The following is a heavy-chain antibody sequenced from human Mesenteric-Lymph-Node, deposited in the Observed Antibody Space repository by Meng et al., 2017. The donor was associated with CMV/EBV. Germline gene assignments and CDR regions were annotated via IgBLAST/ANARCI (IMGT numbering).Heavy chain of an antibody. J-gene: IGHJ4*02. CDR2: LYRGGGT. CDR1: GFTISSYF. D-gene: IGHD6-6*01. V-gene: IGHV3-53*01. CDR3: ARGDEYSSSFDY. Sequence: GESLKISCAASGFTISSYFMSWVRQAPGKGLEWVSVLYRGGGTNYADSVKGRFTISRDNSKNALYLQMNSLRAEDTAVYYCARGDEYSSSFDYWGQGTLVTVSS.